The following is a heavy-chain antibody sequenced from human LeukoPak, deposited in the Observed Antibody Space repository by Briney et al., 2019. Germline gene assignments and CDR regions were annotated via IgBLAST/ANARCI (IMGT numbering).Heavy chain of an antibody. Sequence: PGGSLRLSCAASGFTFSGYAMSWVRQAPGKGLEWVSSISASGGSTYYADSVKGRFTISRDNSKNTLYLQMNSMRAEDTDVYYCAKDSRSSYDGWGQGTLVTVSS. CDR1: GFTFSGYA. D-gene: IGHD6-6*01. J-gene: IGHJ4*02. CDR2: ISASGGST. CDR3: AKDSRSSYDG. V-gene: IGHV3-23*01.